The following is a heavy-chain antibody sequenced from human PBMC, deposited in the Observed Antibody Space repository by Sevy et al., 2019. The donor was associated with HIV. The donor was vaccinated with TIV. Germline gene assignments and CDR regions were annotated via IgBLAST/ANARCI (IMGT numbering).Heavy chain of an antibody. CDR2: MNPNSGGT. D-gene: IGHD3-22*01. J-gene: IGHJ4*02. V-gene: IGHV1-2*02. Sequence: ASVKVSCKASGYTFSGYYMHWVRQAPGQGLEWMGWMNPNSGGTNYAQKFQGRVTMTRDTSISTAYMELSRLRSDDTAVYYCATSHRVDSSGYPIDYWGQGTLVTVSS. CDR1: GYTFSGYY. CDR3: ATSHRVDSSGYPIDY.